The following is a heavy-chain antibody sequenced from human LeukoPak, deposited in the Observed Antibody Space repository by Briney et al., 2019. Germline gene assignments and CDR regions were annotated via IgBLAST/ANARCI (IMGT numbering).Heavy chain of an antibody. Sequence: SETLSLTCAVYGGSFSGYYWTWIRQPPGKGLEWIGEIHYSGSATYNPSLKSRVTISVDTSKNQFSLKMNSVTAADTAVYYCARHSLLRFLEWLPIDYWGQGTLVTVSS. V-gene: IGHV4-34*01. CDR1: GGSFSGYY. J-gene: IGHJ4*02. CDR3: ARHSLLRFLEWLPIDY. D-gene: IGHD3-3*01. CDR2: IHYSGSA.